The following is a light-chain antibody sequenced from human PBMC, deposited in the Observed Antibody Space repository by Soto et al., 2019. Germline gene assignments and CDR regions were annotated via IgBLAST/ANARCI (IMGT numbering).Light chain of an antibody. CDR3: HQNSSTLT. V-gene: IGKV1-39*01. J-gene: IGKJ3*01. Sequence: DIQMTQSPSSLSASVGDRVTITCRASQSISSYLNWYQQKPGKAPKLLIYAASSLQSGVPSRFSGSGSGTDFTLTISSLQTEDFSTYYCHQNSSTLTFGRWTKVDIX. CDR1: QSISSY. CDR2: AAS.